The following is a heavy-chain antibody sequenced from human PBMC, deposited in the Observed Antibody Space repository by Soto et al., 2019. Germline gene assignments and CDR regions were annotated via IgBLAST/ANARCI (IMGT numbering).Heavy chain of an antibody. J-gene: IGHJ4*02. V-gene: IGHV4-31*03. CDR1: GGSISSGGYY. D-gene: IGHD5-18*01. Sequence: QVQLQESGPGLVKPSQTLSLTCTVSGGSISSGGYYWSWIRQHPGKGLEWSGYISYSGSTYYNPSLKSRVNISVDPSKNQFSLKLSSVTAADTAVYYCARSGYSYGPNPLLYWGQGTLVTVSS. CDR3: ARSGYSYGPNPLLY. CDR2: ISYSGST.